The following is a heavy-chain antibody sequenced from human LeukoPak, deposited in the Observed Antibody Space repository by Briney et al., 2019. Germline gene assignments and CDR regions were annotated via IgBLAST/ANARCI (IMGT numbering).Heavy chain of an antibody. J-gene: IGHJ4*02. Sequence: PSETMSLTCAVYGGPLSGDYWTWIRQPPGKGLEWVGEINHSGSTNYNPSLKSRVTISVDTSKNQYSMKLSSVTAADTAVYYCARDPTSYNYGQEDYCCQGTLVTVAS. CDR1: GGPLSGDY. CDR2: INHSGST. CDR3: ARDPTSYNYGQEDY. V-gene: IGHV4-34*01. D-gene: IGHD5-18*01.